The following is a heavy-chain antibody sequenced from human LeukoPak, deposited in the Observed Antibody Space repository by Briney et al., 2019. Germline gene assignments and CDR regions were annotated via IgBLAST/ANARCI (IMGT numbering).Heavy chain of an antibody. CDR3: AREYCSDGTCYYYYGMDV. V-gene: IGHV3-53*01. J-gene: IGHJ6*02. Sequence: GGSLRLSCAASGFTFSSSAMSWVRQVPGKGLEWVSLIYSGGKTYYADSVKGRFIISRDNSKNTLYLQMNSLRAEDTAVYYCAREYCSDGTCYYYYGMDVWGHGTTVTVSS. CDR1: GFTFSSSA. D-gene: IGHD2-15*01. CDR2: IYSGGKT.